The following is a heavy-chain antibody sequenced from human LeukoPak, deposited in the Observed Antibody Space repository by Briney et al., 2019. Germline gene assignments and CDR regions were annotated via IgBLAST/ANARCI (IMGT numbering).Heavy chain of an antibody. CDR2: VSNSGTT. V-gene: IGHV4-4*08. CDR3: ASGISVDPDTFDI. J-gene: IGHJ3*02. D-gene: IGHD3-3*02. CDR1: NGSISLHF. Sequence: TPSETLSLICTVSNGSISLHFWSWIRQSPGKGLEWIGYVSNSGTTHYNPSLKSRATISVDTSKSHLSLKLSSVTAADTAVYYCASGISVDPDTFDIWGPGTMVTVSP.